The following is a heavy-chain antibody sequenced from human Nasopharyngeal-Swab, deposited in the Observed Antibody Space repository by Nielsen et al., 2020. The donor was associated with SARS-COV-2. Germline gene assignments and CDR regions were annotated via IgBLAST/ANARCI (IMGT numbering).Heavy chain of an antibody. CDR3: VKEGPSIAARFTHFDY. V-gene: IGHV3-64D*08. J-gene: IGHJ4*02. D-gene: IGHD6-6*01. Sequence: GESLKISCSASGFTFSSYAMHWVRQAPGKGLEYVSAISSNGGSTYYADSVKGRFTISRDNSKNTLYLQMSSLRAEDTAVYYCVKEGPSIAARFTHFDYWGQGTLVTDSS. CDR1: GFTFSSYA. CDR2: ISSNGGST.